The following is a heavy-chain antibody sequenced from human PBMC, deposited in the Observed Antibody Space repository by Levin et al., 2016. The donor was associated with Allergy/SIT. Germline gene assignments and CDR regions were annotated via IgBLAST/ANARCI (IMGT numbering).Heavy chain of an antibody. J-gene: IGHJ5*02. D-gene: IGHD1-26*01. CDR3: ARRSVGVGATWWFDP. CDR2: IYPGDSDT. CDR1: GYSFTSYW. V-gene: IGHV5-51*01. Sequence: GESLKISCKGSGYSFTSYWIGWVRQMPGKGLEWMGIIYPGDSDTRYSPSFQGQVTISADKSISTAYLQWSSLKASDTAMYYCARRSVGVGATWWFDPWGQGTLVTVSS.